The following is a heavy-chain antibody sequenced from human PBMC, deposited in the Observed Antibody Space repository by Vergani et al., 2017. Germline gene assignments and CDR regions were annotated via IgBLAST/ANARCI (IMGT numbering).Heavy chain of an antibody. Sequence: QVQLQESGPGLVKPSETLSLTCTVSGGSISSYYWSWIRQPPGKGLEWIGYIYYSGSTNYNPSLKSRVTISVDTSKNQFSLKLSSVTAADTAVYYCARVQAKDYYYYYMDVWGKGTTVTVSS. CDR1: GGSISSYY. V-gene: IGHV4-59*01. J-gene: IGHJ6*03. CDR3: ARVQAKDYYYYYMDV. D-gene: IGHD1-26*01. CDR2: IYYSGST.